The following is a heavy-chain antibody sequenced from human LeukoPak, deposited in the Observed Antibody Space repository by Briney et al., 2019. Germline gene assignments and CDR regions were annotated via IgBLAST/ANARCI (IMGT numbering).Heavy chain of an antibody. V-gene: IGHV3-23*01. Sequence: GGSLRLSCAASGFTISSYVMSWVRQAPGKGLEWVSSISDSGGNTYYADSVKGRFTISRDNFKNTLYLQMNSLRVEDTAIYYCAKDGAQVGVTFDYWGQGTLVTVSS. D-gene: IGHD1-26*01. CDR2: ISDSGGNT. CDR3: AKDGAQVGVTFDY. J-gene: IGHJ4*02. CDR1: GFTISSYV.